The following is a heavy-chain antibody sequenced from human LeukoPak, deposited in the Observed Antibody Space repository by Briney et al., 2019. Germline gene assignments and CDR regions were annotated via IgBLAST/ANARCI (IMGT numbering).Heavy chain of an antibody. V-gene: IGHV4-30-2*01. CDR2: LYHSGSP. CDR1: GGPISSGGYS. Sequence: SETLTLTRAVSGGPISSGGYSWRWIRQPPGKGLEWIVHLYHSGSPYYNVSLKSRVTISVDTSKNQSSLKLSSVTAADTAVYYCARAPIAAAGLSYFDYWGQGTLVTVSS. D-gene: IGHD6-13*01. J-gene: IGHJ4*02. CDR3: ARAPIAAAGLSYFDY.